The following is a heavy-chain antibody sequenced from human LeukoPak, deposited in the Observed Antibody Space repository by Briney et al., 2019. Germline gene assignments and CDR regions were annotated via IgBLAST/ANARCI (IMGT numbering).Heavy chain of an antibody. D-gene: IGHD4-11*01. V-gene: IGHV3-23*01. CDR2: IGAGGTFT. CDR1: GFTFSSYA. J-gene: IGHJ4*02. CDR3: AKDLDYTNYGYYFDY. Sequence: GGSLILSCTASGFTFSSYAMNWVRQAPGKGLEGVSGIGAGGTFTYYADSVKGRFTISRDNSRNTLYLQMNSLRADDTAVYYCAKDLDYTNYGYYFDYWGQGTLVTVSS.